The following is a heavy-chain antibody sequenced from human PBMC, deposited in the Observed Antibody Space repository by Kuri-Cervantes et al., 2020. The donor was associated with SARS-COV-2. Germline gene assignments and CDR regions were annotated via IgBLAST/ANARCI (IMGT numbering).Heavy chain of an antibody. J-gene: IGHJ3*02. V-gene: IGHV3-30*04. D-gene: IGHD3-22*01. Sequence: GGSLRLSCAASGFTFSSYAMHWVRQAPGKGLEWVAVISYDGSNKYYADSVKGRFTISRDNSKNTLYLQMNSLRAEDTAVYYCARDWYYDCSGGDAFDIWGQGTMVTVSS. CDR1: GFTFSSYA. CDR3: ARDWYYDCSGGDAFDI. CDR2: ISYDGSNK.